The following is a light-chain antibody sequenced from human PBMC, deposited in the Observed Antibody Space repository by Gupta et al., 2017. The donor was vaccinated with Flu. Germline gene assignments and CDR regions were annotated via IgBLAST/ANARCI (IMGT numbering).Light chain of an antibody. Sequence: EIVMKTFLATLSVSPGESATLTCRASQFFTGNLAWYQQKPGQAPRLLIYGASTRATGIPARFSGSGSGTEFTLTISSLQSEDFAFYFCQQYHDWPLTFGGGTKVEIK. J-gene: IGKJ4*01. CDR3: QQYHDWPLT. CDR2: GAS. V-gene: IGKV3D-15*01. CDR1: QFFTGN.